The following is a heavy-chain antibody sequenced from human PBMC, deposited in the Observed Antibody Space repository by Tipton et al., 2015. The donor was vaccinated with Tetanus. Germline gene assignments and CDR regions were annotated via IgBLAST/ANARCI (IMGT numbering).Heavy chain of an antibody. J-gene: IGHJ4*02. CDR1: GFFFSSFE. CDR3: AKVQTSSAWHIIGH. D-gene: IGHD6-25*01. Sequence: SLRLSCAASGFFFSSFEMHWVRQTPGKGLEWVALTSRDGSQKYYADSVKGRFSISRDNSKDTLYLQMNSLRTEDTAVYYCAKVQTSSAWHIIGHWGQGTLVFLSS. V-gene: IGHV3-30-3*01. CDR2: TSRDGSQK.